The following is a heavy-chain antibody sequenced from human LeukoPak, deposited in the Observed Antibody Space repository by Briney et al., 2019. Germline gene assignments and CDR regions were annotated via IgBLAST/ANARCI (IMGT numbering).Heavy chain of an antibody. D-gene: IGHD3-22*01. Sequence: SETLSLTCTVSGGSISSYYWSWIRQPAGKGLEWIGRIYTSGSTNYNPSLKSRVTMSVDTSKNQFSLKLSSVTAADTAVYYCARDPPSYRNYYDSSGGYWGQGTLVTVSS. CDR2: IYTSGST. J-gene: IGHJ4*02. CDR1: GGSISSYY. V-gene: IGHV4-4*07. CDR3: ARDPPSYRNYYDSSGGY.